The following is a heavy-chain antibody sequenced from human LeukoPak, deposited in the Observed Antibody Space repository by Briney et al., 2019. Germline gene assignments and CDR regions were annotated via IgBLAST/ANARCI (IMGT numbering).Heavy chain of an antibody. V-gene: IGHV4-34*01. D-gene: IGHD4-11*01. CDR1: GGSFSGYY. CDR2: INHSGST. Sequence: SETLSLTCAGYGGSFSGYYWSWIRQPPGKGLEWIGEINHSGSTNYNPSLKSRVTISVDTSKNQFSLKLSSVTAADTAVYYCARGGGYSNSLVYYYYYGMDVWGQGTTVTVSS. J-gene: IGHJ6*02. CDR3: ARGGGYSNSLVYYYYYGMDV.